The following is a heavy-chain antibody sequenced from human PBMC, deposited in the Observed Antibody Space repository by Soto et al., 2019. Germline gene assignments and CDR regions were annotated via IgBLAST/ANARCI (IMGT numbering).Heavy chain of an antibody. CDR1: GGSISSSSYY. CDR3: ARPYYDFWSGYQYPNWFDP. J-gene: IGHJ5*02. V-gene: IGHV4-39*01. D-gene: IGHD3-3*01. CDR2: IYYSGST. Sequence: PSETLSLTCTVSGGSISSSSYYWVWIRQPPGKGLEWIGSIYYSGSTYYNPSLKSRVTISVDTSKNQFSLKLSSVTAADTAVYYCARPYYDFWSGYQYPNWFDPWGQGTLVTVSS.